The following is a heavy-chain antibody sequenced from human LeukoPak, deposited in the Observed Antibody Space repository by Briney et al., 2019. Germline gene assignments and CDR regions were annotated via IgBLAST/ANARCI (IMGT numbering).Heavy chain of an antibody. CDR3: ARDLGFSSPAPDAFDI. Sequence: ASVCVSCTASGDTFTGYYMHWGPQAPGQGLEWMGWFNPNSGGTNYAQKFQGRVTMTRDTSISTAYMELSRLRSDDTAVYYCARDLGFSSPAPDAFDIWGQGTMVTVSS. CDR1: GDTFTGYY. V-gene: IGHV1-2*02. CDR2: FNPNSGGT. J-gene: IGHJ3*02. D-gene: IGHD2-2*01.